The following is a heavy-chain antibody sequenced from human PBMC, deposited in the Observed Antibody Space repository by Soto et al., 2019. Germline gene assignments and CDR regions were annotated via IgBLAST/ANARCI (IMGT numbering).Heavy chain of an antibody. J-gene: IGHJ4*02. D-gene: IGHD3-22*01. CDR3: VRSMIIVVRLIGLDY. CDR2: ISYGGSNK. CDR1: GFTFRSYD. Sequence: PGGSLRLSCGASGFTFRSYDMHWVRQTPGKGLEWVAVISYGGSNKYYADSVKGRFSISRDNAKNMLYLQMDSLSSEDTAVYYCVRSMIIVVRLIGLDYWGQGTLVTVSS. V-gene: IGHV3-30-3*01.